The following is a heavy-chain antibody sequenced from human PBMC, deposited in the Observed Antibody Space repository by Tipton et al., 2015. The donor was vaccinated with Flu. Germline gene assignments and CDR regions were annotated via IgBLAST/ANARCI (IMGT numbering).Heavy chain of an antibody. CDR1: GYTFTNYN. Sequence: QVQLVQSGAEVKKPGASVRISCTASGYTFTNYNMHWVRQAPGQGPEWMGIIYPSGGGTTYAQRFQGRVTLTRDKSTSTVYMELSSLRSADTAFYYCARDRGFGEYTMDYWGKGTMVTVAS. V-gene: IGHV1-46*01. CDR3: ARDRGFGEYTMDY. D-gene: IGHD2/OR15-2a*01. J-gene: IGHJ4*02. CDR2: IYPSGGGT.